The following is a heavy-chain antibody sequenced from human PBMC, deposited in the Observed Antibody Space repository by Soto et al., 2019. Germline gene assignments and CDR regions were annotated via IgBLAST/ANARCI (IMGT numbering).Heavy chain of an antibody. Sequence: PAGSLRLSCAASGFTFDDYGMSWVRQAPGKGLEWVSGINWNGGSTGYADSVKGRFTISRDNAKNSLYLQMNSLRAEDTALYHCARARGYCSSTSCSDYMDVWGKGTTVTVSS. D-gene: IGHD2-2*01. J-gene: IGHJ6*03. CDR2: INWNGGST. CDR3: ARARGYCSSTSCSDYMDV. V-gene: IGHV3-20*01. CDR1: GFTFDDYG.